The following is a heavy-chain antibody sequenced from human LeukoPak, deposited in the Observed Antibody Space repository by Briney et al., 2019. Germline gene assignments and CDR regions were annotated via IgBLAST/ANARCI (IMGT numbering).Heavy chain of an antibody. CDR1: GFTFSDYG. J-gene: IGHJ3*01. CDR2: ISYDGGSA. V-gene: IGHV3-30*18. Sequence: GGSLRLSCAASGFTFSDYGMHWVRQAPGKGLEWVAVISYDGGSAYYADSVEGRFTISRDNSKNTLFLQMNSLRAEDTAVYYCAKDLDMLGMWGEGTMVTLSS. CDR3: AKDLDMLGM. D-gene: IGHD3-16*01.